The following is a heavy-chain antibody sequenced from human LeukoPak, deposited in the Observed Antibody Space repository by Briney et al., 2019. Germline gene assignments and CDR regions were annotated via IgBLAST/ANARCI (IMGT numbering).Heavy chain of an antibody. D-gene: IGHD5-18*01. CDR3: ARGKGYSYVYGTDY. J-gene: IGHJ4*02. CDR1: GGTFISYA. V-gene: IGHV1-69*01. Sequence: SVQVSCKASGGTFISYAISWVRQAPGQPLEWMGGIIPIFGTANYAQKFQGRVTITADESTSTAYMELSSLRSEDTAIYYCARGKGYSYVYGTDYWGQGTLVTVSS. CDR2: IIPIFGTA.